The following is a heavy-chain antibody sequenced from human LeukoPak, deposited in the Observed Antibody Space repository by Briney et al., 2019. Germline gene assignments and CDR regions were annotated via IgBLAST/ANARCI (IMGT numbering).Heavy chain of an antibody. D-gene: IGHD3-22*01. CDR3: ANSARYYYDSSGSTGFDY. CDR1: GFTFSSYA. V-gene: IGHV3-23*01. J-gene: IGHJ4*02. Sequence: PGGSLRLSCAASGFTFSSYAMSWVRQAPGKGLEWVSAISGSGGSTYYADSVKGRFTISRDNSKNTLYLQMNSLRAEDTAVYYCANSARYYYDSSGSTGFDYWGQGTLVTVSS. CDR2: ISGSGGST.